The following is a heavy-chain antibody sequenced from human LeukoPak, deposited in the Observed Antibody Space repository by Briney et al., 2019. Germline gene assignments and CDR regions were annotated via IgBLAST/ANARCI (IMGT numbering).Heavy chain of an antibody. Sequence: GGSLRLSCAASAFRLRDDWTHGDRQGPGKGPAWLSRTSKDGSDTFYADAAKGRFTASRDNAKNTVYLQVTNVRPEDTAVYFCARGGYSGSYYRFSWGQGTLVTVAS. J-gene: IGHJ4*02. V-gene: IGHV3-74*01. D-gene: IGHD6-25*01. CDR3: ARGGYSGSYYRFS. CDR1: AFRLRDDW. CDR2: TSKDGSDT.